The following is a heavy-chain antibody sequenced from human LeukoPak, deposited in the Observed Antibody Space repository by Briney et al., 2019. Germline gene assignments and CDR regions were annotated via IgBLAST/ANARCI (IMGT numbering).Heavy chain of an antibody. J-gene: IGHJ6*03. D-gene: IGHD2-15*01. CDR2: ISAYNGNT. CDR1: GYTFTSYG. Sequence: ASVKVSCKVSGYTFTSYGISWVRQAPGQGLEWMGWISAYNGNTNYAQKLQGRVTMTTDTSTSTAYMELRSLRSDDTAVYYCVRDLGISYYYYMDVWGKGTTVTVSS. V-gene: IGHV1-18*01. CDR3: VRDLGISYYYYMDV.